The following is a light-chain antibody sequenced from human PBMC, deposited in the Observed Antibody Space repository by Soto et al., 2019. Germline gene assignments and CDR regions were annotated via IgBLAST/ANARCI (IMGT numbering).Light chain of an antibody. CDR2: GAS. CDR3: QQYGSSPPWR. V-gene: IGKV3-20*01. Sequence: EIVLTQSPGTLSLSPGERATLSCRASQSVSSSFLAWYQQKPGQAPRLLIYGASIRATGIPDRFSGSGSGTDFTRTISRLEPEDFAVYYCQQYGSSPPWRFGQGTKVEIK. CDR1: QSVSSSF. J-gene: IGKJ1*01.